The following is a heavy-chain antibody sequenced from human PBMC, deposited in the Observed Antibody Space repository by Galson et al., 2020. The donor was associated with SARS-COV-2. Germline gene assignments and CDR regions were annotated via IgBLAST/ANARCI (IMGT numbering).Heavy chain of an antibody. CDR2: TFTGGNT. V-gene: IGHV3-66*01. Sequence: GGSLRLSCAASGFTVSSNYMSWVRQAPGKGLEWVSVTFTGGNTHFADSVRGRFNISRDNSKNTLYLQMNSLRAEDTAVYYCARKRVDLRNYYCMDVWGQGTTVTVSS. CDR3: ARKRVDLRNYYCMDV. CDR1: GFTVSSNY. D-gene: IGHD5-12*01. J-gene: IGHJ6*02.